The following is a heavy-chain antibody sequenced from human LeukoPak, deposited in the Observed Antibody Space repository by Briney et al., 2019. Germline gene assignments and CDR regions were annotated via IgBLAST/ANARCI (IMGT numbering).Heavy chain of an antibody. CDR1: GGSISSYY. CDR3: ARESLLRFLDQTHNWFDP. CDR2: IYYSGST. Sequence: SETLSLTCTVSGGSISSYYWSWIRQPPGKGLEWIGYIYYSGSTNYNPSLKSRVTISVDTSKNQFSLKLSSVTAADTAVYYCARESLLRFLDQTHNWFDPWGQGTLVTVSS. V-gene: IGHV4-59*12. D-gene: IGHD3-3*01. J-gene: IGHJ5*02.